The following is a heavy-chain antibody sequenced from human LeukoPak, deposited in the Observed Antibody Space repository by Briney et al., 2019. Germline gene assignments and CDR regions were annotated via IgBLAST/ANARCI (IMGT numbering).Heavy chain of an antibody. CDR1: GYTFTGYY. Sequence: ASVKVSCKASGYTFTGYYMHWVRQAPGQGLEWMGWINPNSGGTNYAQKFQGWVTMTRDTSISTAYMELSRLRSDDTAAYYCARVKNKITFGDRTLWYWGQGTLVTVSS. CDR2: INPNSGGT. CDR3: ARVKNKITFGDRTLWY. J-gene: IGHJ4*02. V-gene: IGHV1-2*04. D-gene: IGHD3-16*01.